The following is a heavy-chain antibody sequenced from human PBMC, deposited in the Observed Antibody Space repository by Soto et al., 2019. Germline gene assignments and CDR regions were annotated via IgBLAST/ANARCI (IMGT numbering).Heavy chain of an antibody. V-gene: IGHV3-74*01. D-gene: IGHD3-9*01. CDR3: IKVLTRGVGVPRFYFDS. CDR2: INADGGST. Sequence: PLGVLRLSCAASGFTLSNDWMHWVRQAPGKGLEWVSRINADGGSTHYADSVRGRFTISRDNAKNTLFLQLNSLRVEDTAIYYCIKVLTRGVGVPRFYFDSWGQGTLVTVSS. CDR1: GFTLSNDW. J-gene: IGHJ4*02.